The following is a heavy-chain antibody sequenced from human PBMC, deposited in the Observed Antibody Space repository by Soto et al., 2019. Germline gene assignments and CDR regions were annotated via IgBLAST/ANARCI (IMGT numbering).Heavy chain of an antibody. CDR2: IKQDGSEK. V-gene: IGHV3-7*04. J-gene: IGHJ4*02. CDR1: ESTVSRYW. Sequence: EVHLVESGGGLVQTGGSLRLSCAIFESTVSRYWMNWVRQAPGKGLEWVAHIKQDGSEKYYVDSVKGRFTISRDNAKKSLYWQMNSLRPADTAMYSCSGGVGDAFWGQGTLVTVSS. CDR3: SGGVGDAF. D-gene: IGHD1-26*01.